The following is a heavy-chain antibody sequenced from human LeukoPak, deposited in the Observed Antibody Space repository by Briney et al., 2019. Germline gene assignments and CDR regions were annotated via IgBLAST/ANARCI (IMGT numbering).Heavy chain of an antibody. CDR1: GGSISSGSYY. V-gene: IGHV4-61*02. CDR2: IYTSGST. D-gene: IGHD2-2*01. Sequence: SSQTLSLTCTVSGGSISSGSYYWSWIRQPAGKGLEWIGRIYTSGSTNYNPSLKSRVTISVDTSKNQFSLKLSSVTAADTAVYYCASHSGYCSSTSCRGFYYYYYMDVWGKGTTVTVSS. J-gene: IGHJ6*03. CDR3: ASHSGYCSSTSCRGFYYYYYMDV.